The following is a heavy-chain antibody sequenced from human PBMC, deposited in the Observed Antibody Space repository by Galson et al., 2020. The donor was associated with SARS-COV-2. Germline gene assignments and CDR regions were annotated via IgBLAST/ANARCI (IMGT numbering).Heavy chain of an antibody. V-gene: IGHV3-21*01. CDR1: GFTFSSYT. Sequence: NSGGSLRLYCAASGFTFSSYTMTWDRQAPGKGLEWVSSITAGGSYIYYADSMRGRFTISRDNPKKSLYLQINNLRAEDTGIYFCARDKWTYDNTSFSDCWCQGTLVAFSS. CDR2: ITAGGSYI. J-gene: IGHJ4*02. D-gene: IGHD3-9*01. CDR3: ARDKWTYDNTSFSDC.